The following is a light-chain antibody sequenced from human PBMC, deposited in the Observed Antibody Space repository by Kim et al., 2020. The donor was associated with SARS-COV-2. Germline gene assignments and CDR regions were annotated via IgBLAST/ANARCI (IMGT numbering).Light chain of an antibody. CDR3: QQRYNWPLT. CDR1: QAVSSY. V-gene: IGKV3-11*01. J-gene: IGKJ4*01. CDR2: DAD. Sequence: EIVLTQSPATLSLSPGERATLSCRASQAVSSYIAWYQQKPGQAPRLLIYDADIRATGIPARFSGSGSGTDFTLTISSLEPEDFAVYYCQQRYNWPLTFGGGTKVDIK.